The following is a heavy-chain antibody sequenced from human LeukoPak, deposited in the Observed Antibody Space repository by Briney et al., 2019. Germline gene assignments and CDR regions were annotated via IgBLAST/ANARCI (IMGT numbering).Heavy chain of an antibody. J-gene: IGHJ4*02. CDR1: GFIFSNYA. CDR2: ICGRDSGT. V-gene: IGHV3-23*01. D-gene: IGHD3-9*01. Sequence: PGGSLRLSCAACGFIFSNYAMRWVRQAPGKGREGGSAICGRDSGTYYADSVRGRFPVSSDDPKNTLYLQMNTLRAEDTAVYYCAKWGDYDILTGYYDSDYWGQGTLVTVSS. CDR3: AKWGDYDILTGYYDSDY.